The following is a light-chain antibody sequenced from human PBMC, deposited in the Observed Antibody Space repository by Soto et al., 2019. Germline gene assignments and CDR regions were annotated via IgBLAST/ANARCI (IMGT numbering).Light chain of an antibody. J-gene: IGKJ3*01. V-gene: IGKV4-1*01. CDR3: QQYYTTPFT. Sequence: DIVMTQSPDSLAVSLGERATINCKSSQSVLYSSNNRNYLAWYRQKPGQPPKLLVDWASTRESGVPDRFSGSGSGTDFTLTISSLQAEDVAVYYCQQYYTTPFTFGPGTKVDIK. CDR1: QSVLYSSNNRNY. CDR2: WAS.